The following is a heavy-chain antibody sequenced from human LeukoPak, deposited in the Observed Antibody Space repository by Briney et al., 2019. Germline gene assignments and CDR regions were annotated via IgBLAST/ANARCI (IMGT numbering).Heavy chain of an antibody. CDR2: IYSGGST. V-gene: IGHV3-53*01. CDR3: ARVGSGAGYCSSTSCYVDY. Sequence: PGGSLRLSCAASGFTITTNYMNWVRQAPGKGLEWVSVIYSGGSTYYADSVKGRSTISRDNSKNTLYLQMNSLRAEDTAVYYCARVGSGAGYCSSTSCYVDYWGQGTLVTVS. CDR1: GFTITTNY. D-gene: IGHD2-2*01. J-gene: IGHJ4*02.